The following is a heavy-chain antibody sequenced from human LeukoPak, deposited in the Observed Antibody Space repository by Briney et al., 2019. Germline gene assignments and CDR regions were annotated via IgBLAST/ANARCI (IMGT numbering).Heavy chain of an antibody. CDR3: ARNYDFWSGYYTRPPPLADV. J-gene: IGHJ6*02. D-gene: IGHD3-3*01. CDR2: IYYSGST. V-gene: IGHV4-30-4*01. CDR1: GGSISSGDYC. Sequence: SETLSLTCTVSGGSISSGDYCWSWIRQPPGEGLEWIGYIYYSGSTYYNPSLKSRVTISVDTSKNQFSLKLSSVTAADTAVYYCARNYDFWSGYYTRPPPLADVWGQGTTVTVSS.